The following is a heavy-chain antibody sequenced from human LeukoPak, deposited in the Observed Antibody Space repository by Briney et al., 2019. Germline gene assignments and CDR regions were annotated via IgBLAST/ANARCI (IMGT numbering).Heavy chain of an antibody. D-gene: IGHD3-3*01. CDR2: ISGSGGST. J-gene: IGHJ3*02. CDR3: AKDYSRDGYYADTFHI. CDR1: GFTFDDYA. V-gene: IGHV3-23*01. Sequence: GGSLRLSCAASGFTFDDYAMSWVRQAPGKGLEWVSAISGSGGSTYYADSVKGRFTISRDNSKDTLYLQMNSLRVEDTAVYYCAKDYSRDGYYADTFHIWGQGTMVTVSS.